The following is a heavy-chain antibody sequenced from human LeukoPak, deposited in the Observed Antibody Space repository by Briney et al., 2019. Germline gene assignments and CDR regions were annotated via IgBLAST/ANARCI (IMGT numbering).Heavy chain of an antibody. CDR1: GFTFSSYA. D-gene: IGHD2-15*01. J-gene: IGHJ3*02. V-gene: IGHV3-23*01. CDR3: ARSRYCSGGNCYLDAFDI. CDR2: ISSSGANT. Sequence: QPGGSLRLSCAASGFTFSSYAMSWVRQAPGKGLEWVSSISSSGANTYYADSVKGRFTISRDNSKNTLYLQMNSLRAEDTAVYYCARSRYCSGGNCYLDAFDIWGQGTMVTVSS.